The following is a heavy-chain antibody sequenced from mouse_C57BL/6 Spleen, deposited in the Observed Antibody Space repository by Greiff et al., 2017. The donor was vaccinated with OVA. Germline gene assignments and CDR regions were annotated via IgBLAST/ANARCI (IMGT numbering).Heavy chain of an antibody. Sequence: QVQLQQSGAELVRPGASVKLSCKASGYTFTAYYLNWVKQRPGQGLEWIARIFPGSGNTNYNEKLKGKATLTAEKSSSTAYLQLSSLTSADSAVYFCARKDYYCSSYYARDYWGQGTSVTVSS. CDR3: ARKDYYCSSYYARDY. CDR2: IFPGSGNT. V-gene: IGHV1-76*01. CDR1: GYTFTAYY. J-gene: IGHJ4*01. D-gene: IGHD1-1*01.